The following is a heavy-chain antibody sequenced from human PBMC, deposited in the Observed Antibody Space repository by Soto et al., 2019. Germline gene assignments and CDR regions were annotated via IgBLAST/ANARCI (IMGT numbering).Heavy chain of an antibody. V-gene: IGHV3-21*01. D-gene: IGHD2-2*01. CDR2: VSTGGNYV. Sequence: GGSLGLSCATSGFTFSDYSMNWVRQAPGKDLEWISSVSTGGNYVYYADSVKGRFTISRDNAKSSLYLQMDSLRAEDTAVYYCARDSRIVARPAMGSVGFDPWGQGTLVTVSS. CDR1: GFTFSDYS. CDR3: ARDSRIVARPAMGSVGFDP. J-gene: IGHJ5*02.